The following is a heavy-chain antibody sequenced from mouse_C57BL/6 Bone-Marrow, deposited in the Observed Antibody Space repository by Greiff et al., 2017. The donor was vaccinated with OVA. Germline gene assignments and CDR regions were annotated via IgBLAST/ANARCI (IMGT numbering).Heavy chain of an antibody. J-gene: IGHJ4*01. Sequence: DVKLVESGGGLVQPGGSLKLSCAASGFTFSDYGMAWVRQAPRKGPEWVAFISNLAYSIYYADTVTGRFTISRENAKHTLYLEMSSLRSEDTAMYYCARRRTGTGAMDYWGQGTSVTVSS. CDR1: GFTFSDYG. V-gene: IGHV5-15*04. CDR3: ARRRTGTGAMDY. D-gene: IGHD4-1*01. CDR2: ISNLAYSI.